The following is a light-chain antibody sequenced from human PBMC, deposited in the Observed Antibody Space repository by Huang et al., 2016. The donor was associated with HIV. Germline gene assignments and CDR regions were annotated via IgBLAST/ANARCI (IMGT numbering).Light chain of an antibody. J-gene: IGKJ4*01. V-gene: IGKV1-33*01. Sequence: DIEMTQSPSPLSASVGDRVTITCQASQDITNSLNSYQQKRGKAPKRLIYDASNLETGVPSRFIGNGSGTDFTFTITSLQPEDSATYYCQQYDDLPLTCGGGTKVEIK. CDR1: QDITNS. CDR2: DAS. CDR3: QQYDDLPLT.